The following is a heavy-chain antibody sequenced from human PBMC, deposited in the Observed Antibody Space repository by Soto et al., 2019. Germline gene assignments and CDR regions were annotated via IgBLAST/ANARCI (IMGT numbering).Heavy chain of an antibody. CDR2: ISGDSGSS. CDR1: GFTFESYS. CDR3: TKRRSARPGFDAFDL. J-gene: IGHJ3*01. V-gene: IGHV3-9*01. Sequence: GGSLRLSCAASGFTFESYSLHWVRQLPGKGLEWVAGISGDSGSSGYADSVRGRFTVSRDNAKNSLFLQMSSLSPEDTALYYCTKRRSARPGFDAFDLWGQGTMVTVSS.